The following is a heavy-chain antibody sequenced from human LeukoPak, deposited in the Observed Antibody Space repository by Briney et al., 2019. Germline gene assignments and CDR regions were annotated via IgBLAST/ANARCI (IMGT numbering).Heavy chain of an antibody. D-gene: IGHD2-21*02. CDR1: GFTFSNYA. CDR3: ARIGGDRHPIEY. Sequence: GGSLRLSCATSGFTFSNYAMACVRQAPGKGLEWVSPISTDGGSTYSADSVKGRFTTSRDNSTNTLFLQMNSLRAEDTAVYYCARIGGDRHPIEYWGQGTLVTVSS. CDR2: ISTDGGST. J-gene: IGHJ4*02. V-gene: IGHV3-23*01.